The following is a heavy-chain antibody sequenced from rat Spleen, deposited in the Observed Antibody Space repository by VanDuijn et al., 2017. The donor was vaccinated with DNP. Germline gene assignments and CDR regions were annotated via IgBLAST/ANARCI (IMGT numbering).Heavy chain of an antibody. CDR2: INSAGST. CDR3: ARGYGSYGYAMDA. J-gene: IGHJ4*01. CDR1: GYSITSSYR. D-gene: IGHD1-3*01. Sequence: EVQLQESGPGLVKPSQSLSLTCSVTGYSITSSYRWNWILKFPGNKLEWMGYINSAGSTNYNPSLKSRISITRDTSKNQFFLQVNSVTTEDTATYYCARGYGSYGYAMDAWGQGTSVTVSS. V-gene: IGHV3-3*01.